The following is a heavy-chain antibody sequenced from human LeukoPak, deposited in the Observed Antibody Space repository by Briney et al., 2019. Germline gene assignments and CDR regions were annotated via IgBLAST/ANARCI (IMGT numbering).Heavy chain of an antibody. V-gene: IGHV3-48*04. CDR3: ARDAVYYYDSSGYYYPFDY. CDR2: ISSSSSTI. Sequence: GGSLRLSCAASGFTFSSYSMNWVRQAPGRGLEWVSYISSSSSTIYYADSVKGRFTISRDNAKNSLYLQMNSLRAEDTAVYYCARDAVYYYDSSGYYYPFDYWGQGTLVTVSS. CDR1: GFTFSSYS. D-gene: IGHD3-22*01. J-gene: IGHJ4*02.